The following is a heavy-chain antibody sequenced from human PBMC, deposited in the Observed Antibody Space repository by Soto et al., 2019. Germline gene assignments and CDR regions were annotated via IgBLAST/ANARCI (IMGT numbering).Heavy chain of an antibody. J-gene: IGHJ5*02. CDR3: ASSPPGHRWFDP. CDR1: GGTFSSYA. V-gene: IGHV1-69*12. Sequence: QVQLVQSGAEVKKPGSSVKVSCKASGGTFSSYAISWVRQAPGQGLEWKGGIIPIFGTANYAQKFQGRVPITAAESTSTAYMELSSLRSEDTAVYYCASSPPGHRWFDPWGQGTLVTVSS. CDR2: IIPIFGTA.